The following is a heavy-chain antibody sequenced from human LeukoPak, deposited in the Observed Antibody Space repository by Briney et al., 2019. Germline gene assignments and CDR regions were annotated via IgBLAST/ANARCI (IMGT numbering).Heavy chain of an antibody. D-gene: IGHD3-16*01. CDR2: ISGSGGTT. J-gene: IGHJ4*02. CDR1: GFTFSNYA. CDR3: AKTLWGGFDY. Sequence: GASLRLSCAASGFTFSNYAMTWVRQAPGKGLECVSDISGSGGTTYYADSVKGRFTISRDNSKNTLYLRMNSLTAEDTAVYYCAKTLWGGFDYWGQGIPVTVSS. V-gene: IGHV3-23*01.